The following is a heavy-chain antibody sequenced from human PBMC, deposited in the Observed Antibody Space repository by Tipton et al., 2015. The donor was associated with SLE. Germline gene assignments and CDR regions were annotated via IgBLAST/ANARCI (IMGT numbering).Heavy chain of an antibody. D-gene: IGHD2-15*01. CDR2: VSYSGTT. V-gene: IGHV4-59*11. CDR1: GGSLSSQY. Sequence: TLSLTCSVSGGSLSSQYWSWIRQPPGKGLEWIGYVSYSGTTSYKPSLESRVTISVDRAKNQFSLKLRSVTAADTAVYYCAGGWQDYCSGGTCYALDYWGQGKLVTVSS. CDR3: AGGWQDYCSGGTCYALDY. J-gene: IGHJ4*02.